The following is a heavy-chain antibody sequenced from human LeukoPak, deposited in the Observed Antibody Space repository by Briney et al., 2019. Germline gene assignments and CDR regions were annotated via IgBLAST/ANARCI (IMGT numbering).Heavy chain of an antibody. CDR2: IKEDGSDE. Sequence: GGSLRLSCAASGFTFSTYWMKWVRQAPGKGLEWVASIKEDGSDEYYVDSVKGRFSISRDNAKNSLYLQMNSLRTEDTAVYYCAKGGHFNFDYWGQGTLVTVSS. CDR3: AKGGHFNFDY. J-gene: IGHJ4*02. CDR1: GFTFSTYW. D-gene: IGHD5-12*01. V-gene: IGHV3-7*01.